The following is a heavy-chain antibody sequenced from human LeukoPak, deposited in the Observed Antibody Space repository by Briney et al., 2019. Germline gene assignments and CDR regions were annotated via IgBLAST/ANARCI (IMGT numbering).Heavy chain of an antibody. CDR1: GGTFSSYA. CDR3: SRDDWFAP. CDR2: IIPIFGTA. Sequence: SVKVSCKASGGTFSSYAISWVRQAPGQGLEWMGGIIPIFGTANYAQKFQGRVTITADESTSTAYMEPSSLRSEGTAVYYCSRDDWFAPGGRGTLVPVSS. V-gene: IGHV1-69*01. J-gene: IGHJ5*02.